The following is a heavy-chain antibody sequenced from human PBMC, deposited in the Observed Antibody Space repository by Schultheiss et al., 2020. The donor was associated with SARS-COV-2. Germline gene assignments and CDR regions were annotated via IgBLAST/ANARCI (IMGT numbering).Heavy chain of an antibody. CDR3: ARSNWGFFDY. CDR2: ISGSGGST. V-gene: IGHV3-23*01. CDR1: GFTFTNAW. D-gene: IGHD7-27*01. J-gene: IGHJ4*02. Sequence: GGSLRLSCAASGFTFTNAWMSWVRQAPGKGLEWVSAISGSGGSTYYADSVKGRFTISRDNSKNTLYLQMNSLRAEDTAVYYCARSNWGFFDYWGQGTLVTVSS.